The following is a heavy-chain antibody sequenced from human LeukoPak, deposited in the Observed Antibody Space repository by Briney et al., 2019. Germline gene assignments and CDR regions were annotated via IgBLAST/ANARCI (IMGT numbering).Heavy chain of an antibody. D-gene: IGHD1-1*01. CDR3: ARSERRDWYFDL. Sequence: PSETLSLTCTVSGGSISSYYWSWIRQPAGKGLEWIGRIYTSGSTNYNPSLKSRVTMSADTSKNQFSLKLSSVTATDTAVYFCARSERRDWYFDLWGRGTPVTVSS. V-gene: IGHV4-4*07. CDR2: IYTSGST. CDR1: GGSISSYY. J-gene: IGHJ2*01.